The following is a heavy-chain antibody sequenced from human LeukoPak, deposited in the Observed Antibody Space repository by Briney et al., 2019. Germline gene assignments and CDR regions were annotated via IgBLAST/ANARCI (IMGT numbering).Heavy chain of an antibody. J-gene: IGHJ4*02. CDR1: GFTFSSYA. D-gene: IGHD3-22*01. Sequence: PGGSLRLSCAASGFTFSSYAMSWVRQAPGKGLEWVSAISGSGGSTYYADSVKGRFTISRDNSKNTLYLQMNSLRAEDTAVYYCAKDWYYDSSGYNDYWGQGTLVTVSS. CDR2: ISGSGGST. CDR3: AKDWYYDSSGYNDY. V-gene: IGHV3-23*01.